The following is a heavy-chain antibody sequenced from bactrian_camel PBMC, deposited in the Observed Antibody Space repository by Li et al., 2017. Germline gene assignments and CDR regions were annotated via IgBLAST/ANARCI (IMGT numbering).Heavy chain of an antibody. Sequence: VQLVESGGDFVQPGGSLRLSCTASGFTFSRFFMSWVRQAPGKGLEWVSLITSSGRTTYYADSVKGRFTISANNAKNTLFLQMNSLKTEDTAVYYCAADSSSYGGSVYEADLAYHYWGRGPR. J-gene: IGHJ4*01. CDR1: GFTFSRFF. CDR3: AADSSSYGGSVYEADLAYHY. CDR2: ITSSGRTT. D-gene: IGHD6*01. V-gene: IGHV3S40*01.